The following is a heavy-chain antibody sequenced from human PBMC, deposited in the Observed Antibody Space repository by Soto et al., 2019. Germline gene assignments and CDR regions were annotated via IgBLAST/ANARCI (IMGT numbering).Heavy chain of an antibody. CDR3: ASVYGSGSYYKSSYYYGMDV. CDR1: GGTFSSYA. J-gene: IGHJ6*02. V-gene: IGHV1-69*13. D-gene: IGHD3-10*01. CDR2: IIPIFGTA. Sequence: SVKVSCTASGGTFSSYAISWVRQAPGQGLEWMGGIIPIFGTANYAQKFQGRVTITADESTSTAYMELSSLRSEDTAVYYCASVYGSGSYYKSSYYYGMDVWGQGTTVTVSS.